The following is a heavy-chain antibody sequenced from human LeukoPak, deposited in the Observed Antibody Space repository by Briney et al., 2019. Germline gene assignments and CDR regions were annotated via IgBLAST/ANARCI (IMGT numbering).Heavy chain of an antibody. CDR1: GFTFNTFW. Sequence: PGGSLRLSCAASGFTFNTFWMSWVRQAPGQGLEWMANIKHDGSEKYYVDSVKGRFTISRDNAKNSLYLQMSSLRADDTAVYYCARVEASGYDYGAFDYWGQGTLVTVSS. CDR2: IKHDGSEK. V-gene: IGHV3-7*01. D-gene: IGHD5-12*01. CDR3: ARVEASGYDYGAFDY. J-gene: IGHJ4*02.